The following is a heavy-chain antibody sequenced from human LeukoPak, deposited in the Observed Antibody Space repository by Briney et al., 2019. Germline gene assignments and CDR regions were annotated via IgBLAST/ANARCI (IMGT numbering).Heavy chain of an antibody. CDR2: IHYSGSA. J-gene: IGHJ4*02. CDR1: GGSISSSSYY. Sequence: PSETLSLTCTVSGGSISSSSYYWGWIRQPPGKGLEWIGSIHYSGSAYYNPSLKSRVTISVDTSKNQFSLKLNSVTATDTSVYYCARHYQWLAPPSDYGGQGTLVTVSS. D-gene: IGHD6-19*01. CDR3: ARHYQWLAPPSDY. V-gene: IGHV4-39*01.